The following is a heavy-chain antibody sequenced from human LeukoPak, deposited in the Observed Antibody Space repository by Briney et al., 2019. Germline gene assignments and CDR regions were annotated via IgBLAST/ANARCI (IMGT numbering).Heavy chain of an antibody. CDR2: ISGSGGIT. J-gene: IGHJ4*02. V-gene: IGHV3-23*01. CDR1: GFTFVSYA. D-gene: IGHD3-22*01. Sequence: GGSLRLSCAASGFTFVSYAIYWVRQAPGKGPEWASDISGSGGITYFADSVKGRFIISRDNSKNTVYLQINNLRAEDTALYYCAKTRAGNSSGRDPGWPMDYWGQGTLVTVSS. CDR3: AKTRAGNSSGRDPGWPMDY.